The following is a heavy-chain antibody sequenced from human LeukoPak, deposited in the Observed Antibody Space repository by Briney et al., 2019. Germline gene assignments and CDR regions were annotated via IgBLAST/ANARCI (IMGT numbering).Heavy chain of an antibody. D-gene: IGHD3-22*01. CDR2: IYHSGST. Sequence: PSETLSLTCTVSGYSISSGYYWGWIRQPPGKGLAWIGSIYHSGSTYYNPSLKSRVTISVDTSKNQFSLKLSSVTAADTAVYYCARALPLYYYDSSGYYPYFDYWGQGTLVTVSS. CDR3: ARALPLYYYDSSGYYPYFDY. CDR1: GYSISSGYY. V-gene: IGHV4-38-2*02. J-gene: IGHJ4*02.